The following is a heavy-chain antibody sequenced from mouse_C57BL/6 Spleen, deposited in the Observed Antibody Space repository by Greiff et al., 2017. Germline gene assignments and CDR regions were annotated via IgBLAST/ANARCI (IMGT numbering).Heavy chain of an antibody. V-gene: IGHV15-2*01. CDR1: DSEVFPIAY. CDR2: ILPSIGRT. Sequence: VQLQQSGSELRSPGSSVKLSCKDFDSEVFPIAYMSWVRQKPGHGFEWIGGILPSIGRTIYGEKFEDKATLDADTLSNTAYLELNSLTSEDSAIYYCARPRYYYGSTWYFDVWGTGTTVTVSS. J-gene: IGHJ1*03. D-gene: IGHD1-1*01. CDR3: ARPRYYYGSTWYFDV.